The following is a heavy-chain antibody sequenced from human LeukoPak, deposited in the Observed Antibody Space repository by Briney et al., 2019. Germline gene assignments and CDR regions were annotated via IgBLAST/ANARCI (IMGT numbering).Heavy chain of an antibody. V-gene: IGHV4-39*01. CDR1: GVSISSSNSY. J-gene: IGHJ4*02. CDR2: IYYSGNT. D-gene: IGHD3/OR15-3a*01. CDR3: ARQPGSGLFILP. Sequence: SETLSLTCTVSGVSISSSNSYWGWIRQPPGKGLEWIGSIYYSGNTYYNASLKSQVSISIDTSKNQFSLRLTSVTAADTAVYYCARQPGSGLFILPGGQGTLVTVSS.